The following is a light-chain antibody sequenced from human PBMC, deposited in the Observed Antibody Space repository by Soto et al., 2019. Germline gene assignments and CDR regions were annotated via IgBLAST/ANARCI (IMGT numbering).Light chain of an antibody. CDR2: EAS. CDR1: QSVGMN. CDR3: KQYNNWNPFT. Sequence: EVVMTQSPATLPVSPGERATLSCRASQSVGMNLAWYQQKPGQAPRLLMYEASTRATGISARVSGSGSGTEFTLSISSLQPEDFAVYYCKQYNNWNPFTFGGGTKVEI. J-gene: IGKJ4*01. V-gene: IGKV3-15*01.